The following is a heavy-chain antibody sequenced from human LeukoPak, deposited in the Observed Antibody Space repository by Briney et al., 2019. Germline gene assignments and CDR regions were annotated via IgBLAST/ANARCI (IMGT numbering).Heavy chain of an antibody. CDR1: GFTFSSYA. V-gene: IGHV3-30-3*01. CDR3: ARANNWNDLHYFDS. D-gene: IGHD1-1*01. Sequence: GGSLRLSCAASGFTFSSYAMHWVRQAPGKGLEWVAVISYDGSNKYYADSVKGRFTISRDNSKNTLYLQMNSLRAEDTAVYYCARANNWNDLHYFDSWGQGTLVTVSS. J-gene: IGHJ4*02. CDR2: ISYDGSNK.